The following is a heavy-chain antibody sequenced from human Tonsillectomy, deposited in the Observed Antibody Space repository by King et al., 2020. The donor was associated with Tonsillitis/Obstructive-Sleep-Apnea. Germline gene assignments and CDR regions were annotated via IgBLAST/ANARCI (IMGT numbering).Heavy chain of an antibody. CDR3: ATRTTVTTYWYFDL. J-gene: IGHJ2*01. CDR2: VYYSGNT. V-gene: IGHV4-39*02. CDR1: GGSISSSSYY. D-gene: IGHD4-17*01. Sequence: QLQESGPGLVKPSETLSLTCTVSGGSISSSSYYWGWIRQPPGQGLEWIGNVYYSGNTYYNPSLKSRVTISVDTSKNHFSLKLSSVTAADTAVYYCATRTTVTTYWYFDLWGRGTLVTVSS.